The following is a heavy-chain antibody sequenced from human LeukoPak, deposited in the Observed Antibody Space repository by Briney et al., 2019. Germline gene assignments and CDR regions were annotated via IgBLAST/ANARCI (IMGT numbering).Heavy chain of an antibody. J-gene: IGHJ4*02. D-gene: IGHD6-6*01. CDR3: ARHDARGIAVRPSFDY. Sequence: GESLKISCKGSGYSFTSYWIGWVRQMPGKGLEWMGIIYPGDSDTRYSPSFQGQVTISADKSISTAYLQWSSLKASDTAMYYCARHDARGIAVRPSFDYWGQGALVTVSS. CDR2: IYPGDSDT. V-gene: IGHV5-51*01. CDR1: GYSFTSYW.